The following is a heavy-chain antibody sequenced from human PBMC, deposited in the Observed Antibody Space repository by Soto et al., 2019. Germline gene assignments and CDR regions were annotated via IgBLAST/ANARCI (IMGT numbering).Heavy chain of an antibody. CDR2: IYYSGST. D-gene: IGHD3-9*01. CDR1: GGSISSYY. V-gene: IGHV4-4*07. Sequence: SETLSLTCTVSGGSISSYYWSWIRQPAGKGLEWIGSIYYSGSTYYNPSLKSRVTISVDKSKNQFSLKLSSVSAADTAVYYCARVKYDILTGPSYGMDVWGQGTLVTVSS. CDR3: ARVKYDILTGPSYGMDV. J-gene: IGHJ6*02.